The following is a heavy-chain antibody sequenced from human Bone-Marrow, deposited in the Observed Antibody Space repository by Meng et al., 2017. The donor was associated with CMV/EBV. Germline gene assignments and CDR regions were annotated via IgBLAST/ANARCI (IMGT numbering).Heavy chain of an antibody. J-gene: IGHJ6*02. Sequence: GGSLRLSCVASGFTFTTYSMNWVRQAPGKGLEWVASIRSTSPYIFYADSVKRRFTIPRDNAKNSLYLQMHSLRVEDTAVYYCARDRGYCTIGVCDPHHDYYGMDVWGQGTTVTVSS. CDR2: IRSTSPYI. CDR3: ARDRGYCTIGVCDPHHDYYGMDV. CDR1: GFTFTTYS. D-gene: IGHD2-8*01. V-gene: IGHV3-21*01.